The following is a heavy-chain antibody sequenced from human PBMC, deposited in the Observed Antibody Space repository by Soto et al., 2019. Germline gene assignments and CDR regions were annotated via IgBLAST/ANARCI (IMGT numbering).Heavy chain of an antibody. CDR2: ISGSGHAT. J-gene: IGHJ4*02. Sequence: EVKLLESGGGLVPPGASARLSCITSGFIFDNYAMSWVRQSPGRGLEWVAAISGSGHATYYTQSVQGRFIISRDKSKKTVFLQVHKLRAEDTAVYYCAKGRYFDSSGGCANYWGLGTLVTVSS. CDR3: AKGRYFDSSGGCANY. CDR1: GFIFDNYA. V-gene: IGHV3-23*01. D-gene: IGHD3-22*01.